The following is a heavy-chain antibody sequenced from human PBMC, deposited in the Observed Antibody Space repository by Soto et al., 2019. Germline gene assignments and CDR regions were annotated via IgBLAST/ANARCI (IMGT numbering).Heavy chain of an antibody. J-gene: IGHJ6*02. CDR2: IYYSGST. D-gene: IGHD3-10*01. CDR1: GGSISSSSYY. Sequence: SETLSLTCTVSGGSISSSSYYWGWTRQPPGKGLEWIGSIYYSGSTYYNPSLKSRVTISVDTSKNQFSLKLSSVTAADTAVYYCARHCGVLLWFGSYGMDVWGQGTTVTVSS. CDR3: ARHCGVLLWFGSYGMDV. V-gene: IGHV4-39*01.